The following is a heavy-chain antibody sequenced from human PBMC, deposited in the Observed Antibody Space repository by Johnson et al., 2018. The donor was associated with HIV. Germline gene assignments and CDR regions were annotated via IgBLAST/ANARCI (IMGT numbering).Heavy chain of an antibody. J-gene: IGHJ3*02. CDR3: AKDRVVIAAHDAFDI. CDR1: GFTFSSYG. D-gene: IGHD2-21*01. CDR2: IWYDGSNK. V-gene: IGHV3-33*06. Sequence: QVQLVESGGGVVQPGGSLRLSCAASGFTFSSYGMHWVRQAPGKGLEWVAVIWYDGSNKYYADSVKGRFTISRDNSKNTLYLQMNSLRAEDTAVYYCAKDRVVIAAHDAFDIWGQGTMVTVSS.